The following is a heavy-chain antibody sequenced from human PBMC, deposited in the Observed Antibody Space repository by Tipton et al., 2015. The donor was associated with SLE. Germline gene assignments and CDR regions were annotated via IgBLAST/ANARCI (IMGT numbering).Heavy chain of an antibody. CDR1: KFTFSSYW. Sequence: SLRLSCAASKFTFSSYWMSWVRQAPGKGLEWVANIREDGSGKFYVDSLKGRFTISRDNAKNSVYLQMNSLRVEDTAVYYCALQGEAFDSWGQGTMVTVSS. CDR2: IREDGSGK. J-gene: IGHJ3*02. V-gene: IGHV3-7*01. CDR3: ALQGEAFDS.